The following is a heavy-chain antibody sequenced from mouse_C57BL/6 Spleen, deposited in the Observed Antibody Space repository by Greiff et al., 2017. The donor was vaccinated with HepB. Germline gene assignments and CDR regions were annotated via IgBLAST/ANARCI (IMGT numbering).Heavy chain of an antibody. CDR3: TYYYYGSSLETY. CDR2: IDPENGDT. Sequence: VQLQQSGAELVRPGASVKLSCTASGFNIKDDYMHWVKQRPEQGLEWIGWIDPENGDTEYASKFQGKATITADTSSNTAYLQLSSLTSEDTAVYYCTYYYYGSSLETYWGQGTTLTVSS. J-gene: IGHJ2*01. CDR1: GFNIKDDY. V-gene: IGHV14-4*01. D-gene: IGHD1-1*01.